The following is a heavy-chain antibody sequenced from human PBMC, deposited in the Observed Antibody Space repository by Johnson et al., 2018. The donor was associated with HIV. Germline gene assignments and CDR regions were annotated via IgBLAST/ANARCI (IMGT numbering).Heavy chain of an antibody. J-gene: IGHJ3*01. D-gene: IGHD4-17*01. CDR2: IYSGGNT. V-gene: IGHV3-NL1*01. Sequence: QVLLVESGGGLVKPGGSLRLSCAASGFTFSSYGMHWVRQAPGKGLEWVSVIYSGGNTFYADSVQGRFTISRDNSKNTLDLHMNSLRVEDTAVYYCARGYGDYSDFFDVWGQGTMVTVSS. CDR1: GFTFSSYG. CDR3: ARGYGDYSDFFDV.